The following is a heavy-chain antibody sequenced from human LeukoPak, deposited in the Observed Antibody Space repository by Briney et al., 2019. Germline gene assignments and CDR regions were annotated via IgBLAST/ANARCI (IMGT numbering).Heavy chain of an antibody. V-gene: IGHV3-13*01. CDR2: IGTAGDA. J-gene: IGHJ4*02. Sequence: GGSLRLSCAASGFTFSSYGMHWVRQATGKGLEWVSGIGTAGDAYYPGSVKGRFTISRENAKNSFYLQMNSLRAGDTAVYYCARAYSSTWYDSPLDYWGQGTLVTVSS. CDR1: GFTFSSYG. CDR3: ARAYSSTWYDSPLDY. D-gene: IGHD6-13*01.